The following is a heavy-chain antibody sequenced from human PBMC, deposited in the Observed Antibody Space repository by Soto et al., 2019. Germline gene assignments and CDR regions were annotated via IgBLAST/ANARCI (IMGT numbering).Heavy chain of an antibody. V-gene: IGHV3-23*01. CDR2: ISGSGGST. Sequence: EVQLLESGGGLVQPGGSLRLSCAASGFSFSGYAMTWVRQAPGKGLEWVSGISGSGGSTHYADSVKGRFTISRDNSKDTVYLQMNSLRAEDMAVYYCVGRRGFGVVVWFDPWGQGILVTVSS. CDR3: VGRRGFGVVVWFDP. CDR1: GFSFSGYA. J-gene: IGHJ5*02. D-gene: IGHD3-3*01.